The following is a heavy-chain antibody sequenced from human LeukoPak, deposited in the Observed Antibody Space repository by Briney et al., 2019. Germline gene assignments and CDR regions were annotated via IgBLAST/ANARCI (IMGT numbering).Heavy chain of an antibody. D-gene: IGHD6-19*01. CDR2: INPNSGGT. CDR1: GYTFTGYC. J-gene: IGHJ6*03. CDR3: ARDLYQWLPSTRPRDYYYYMDV. Sequence: ASVKVSCKASGYTFTGYCIHWVRQAPGQGLEYMGWINPNSGGTNYAQKFQGRVTMTRDTSISTAYMELSRLRSDDTAVYYCARDLYQWLPSTRPRDYYYYMDVWGEGTTVTVSS. V-gene: IGHV1-2*02.